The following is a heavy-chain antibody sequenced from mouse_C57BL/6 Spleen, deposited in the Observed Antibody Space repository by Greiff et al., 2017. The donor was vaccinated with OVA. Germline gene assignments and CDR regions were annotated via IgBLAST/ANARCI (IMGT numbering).Heavy chain of an antibody. V-gene: IGHV3-6*01. D-gene: IGHD2-4*01. Sequence: DVKLQESGPGLVKPSQSLSLTCSVPGYSITSGYYWNWIRQFPGNKLEWMGYISYDGSNNYNPSLKNRISITRDTSKNQFFLKLNSVTTEDTATYYCARSYDYDQGFYAMDYWGQGTSVTVSS. CDR2: ISYDGSN. J-gene: IGHJ4*01. CDR3: ARSYDYDQGFYAMDY. CDR1: GYSITSGYY.